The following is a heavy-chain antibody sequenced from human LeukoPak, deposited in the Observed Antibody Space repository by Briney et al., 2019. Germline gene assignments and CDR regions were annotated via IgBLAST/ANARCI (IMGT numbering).Heavy chain of an antibody. CDR1: GGSISSGGYY. CDR3: ARSITYCSSTSCSNAFDI. J-gene: IGHJ3*02. D-gene: IGHD2-2*01. CDR2: IYHSGST. Sequence: PSQTLSLTCTVSGGSISSGGYYWSWIRQPPGKGLEWIGYIYHSGSTNYNPSLKSRVTISVDTSKNQFSLKLSSVTAADTAVYYCARSITYCSSTSCSNAFDIWGQGTMVTVSS. V-gene: IGHV4-30-2*01.